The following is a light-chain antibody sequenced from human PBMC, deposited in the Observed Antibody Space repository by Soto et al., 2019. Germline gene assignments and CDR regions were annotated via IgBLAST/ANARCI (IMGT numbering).Light chain of an antibody. CDR1: SSDVDTYDY. V-gene: IGLV2-14*01. CDR2: DVI. J-gene: IGLJ1*01. CDR3: GSRISSGTNV. Sequence: QSVLTQPASVSGSPGQSITISCSGTSSDVDTYDYVSWYQQHPGKAPKLMIYDVINRPSGVSDRFFGFKSDTTASLTISGLQAEDEADYYCGSRISSGTNVFGTGTKVTVL.